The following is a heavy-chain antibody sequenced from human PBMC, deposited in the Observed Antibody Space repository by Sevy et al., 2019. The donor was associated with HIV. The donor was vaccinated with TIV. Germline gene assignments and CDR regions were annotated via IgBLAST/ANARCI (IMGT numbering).Heavy chain of an antibody. Sequence: ASVKVSCKVPGYTLTEFSMHWVRQAPGKGLEWMGTFDPEDGERIYSQKFQVRFTMTEDTSTHTAYMELNSLGSEDTAMYYCATTKEYYDSSGYPFDPWGQGTLVTVSS. CDR2: FDPEDGER. J-gene: IGHJ5*02. D-gene: IGHD3-22*01. V-gene: IGHV1-24*01. CDR3: ATTKEYYDSSGYPFDP. CDR1: GYTLTEFS.